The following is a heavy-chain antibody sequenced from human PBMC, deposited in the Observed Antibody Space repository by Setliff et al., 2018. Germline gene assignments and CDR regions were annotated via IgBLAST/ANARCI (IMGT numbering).Heavy chain of an antibody. CDR1: RDSFTNYW. CDR2: IFPADADT. CDR3: AQKHQRASWAFDP. Sequence: PGESLKISCKESRDSFTNYWIIWVRQVPGKGLEWMGMIFPADADTIYNPSFKGQVTMSLDRSITTAYLQWDSLKASDTAIYYCAQKHQRASWAFDPWGRGTLVTVS. D-gene: IGHD2-2*01. J-gene: IGHJ5*02. V-gene: IGHV5-51*01.